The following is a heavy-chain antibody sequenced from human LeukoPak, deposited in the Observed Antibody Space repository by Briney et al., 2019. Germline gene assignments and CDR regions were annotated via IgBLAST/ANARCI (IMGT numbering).Heavy chain of an antibody. CDR1: GYSISSGYY. D-gene: IGHD6-6*01. J-gene: IGHJ6*03. Sequence: SETLSLTCTVSGYSISSGYYWGWIRQPPGKGLEWIGSIYHSGSTYYNPSLKSRVTISVDTSKNQFSLKLSSVTAADTAVYYCARDRRSSSPYYYYYMDVWRKGTTVTVSS. CDR3: ARDRRSSSPYYYYYMDV. V-gene: IGHV4-38-2*02. CDR2: IYHSGST.